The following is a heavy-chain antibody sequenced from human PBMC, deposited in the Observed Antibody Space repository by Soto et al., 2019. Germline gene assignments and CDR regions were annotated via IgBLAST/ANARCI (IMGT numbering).Heavy chain of an antibody. CDR3: AASAVVAAHY. V-gene: IGHV3-11*01. J-gene: IGHJ4*02. CDR2: ISGNGNTI. CDR1: AFTFSDYC. Sequence: GGSLRLSCAASAFTFSDYCMGWIRQAPGKGLEWLSYISGNGNTIYYADSVKGRFTVSRDNAKNLLYLQMNSLRAEDTAVYYCAASAVVAAHYWGQGALVTVSS. D-gene: IGHD2-15*01.